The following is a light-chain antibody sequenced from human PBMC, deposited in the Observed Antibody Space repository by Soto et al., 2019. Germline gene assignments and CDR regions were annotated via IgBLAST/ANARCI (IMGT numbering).Light chain of an antibody. CDR3: SSYAGGNNV. CDR2: DVS. V-gene: IGLV2-8*01. J-gene: IGLJ1*01. CDR1: SSDIGGYNY. Sequence: QSALTQPPSASGSPGQSVTISCTGTSSDIGGYNYVSWYQQHPGKAPKLMIYDVSKRPSGVPDRFSGSKSGNTASLTVSGLQAEDEADYYCSSYAGGNNVFGTGTKLTVL.